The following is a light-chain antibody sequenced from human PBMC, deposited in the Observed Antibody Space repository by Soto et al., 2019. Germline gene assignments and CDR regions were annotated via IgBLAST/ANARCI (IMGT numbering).Light chain of an antibody. CDR2: DVS. CDR1: SIDVGGYNH. V-gene: IGLV2-11*01. CDR3: SSYAGSHTHVV. J-gene: IGLJ2*01. Sequence: QSALTQPRSVSGSPGQSVTISCTGTSIDVGGYNHVSWYQQHPGKAPRLMIYDVSQRPSGVPNRFSGSKSGNTASLTISGLQAADEADFYCSSYAGSHTHVVFGGGTKLTVL.